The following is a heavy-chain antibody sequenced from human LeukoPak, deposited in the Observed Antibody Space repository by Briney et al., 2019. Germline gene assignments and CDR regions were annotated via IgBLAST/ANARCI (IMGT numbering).Heavy chain of an antibody. Sequence: GGSLRLSCAASGFTFNSYWFHWVRQAPGKGLVWVSRINSDGSDTIYADSVKGRFTISRDNAQSTVYLQMNSLKAEDTAVYYCARGGYHHGFDIWGQGTMVTVSS. CDR1: GFTFNSYW. CDR3: ARGGYHHGFDI. CDR2: INSDGSDT. D-gene: IGHD2-15*01. V-gene: IGHV3-74*01. J-gene: IGHJ3*02.